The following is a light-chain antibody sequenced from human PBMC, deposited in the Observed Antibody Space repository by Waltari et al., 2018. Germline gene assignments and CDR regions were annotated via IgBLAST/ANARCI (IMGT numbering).Light chain of an antibody. CDR3: SSYAGGNNLV. CDR1: SSDVGGHNY. Sequence: QSALTQPPSASVSPGQSVAISCTGTSSDVGGHNYVSWYQQHPGKAPKVMIYEVSKRPSGVPDRFSGSKSGNTASLTVSGLQADDEAEYYCSSYAGGNNLVFGGGTKLTVL. V-gene: IGLV2-8*01. J-gene: IGLJ3*02. CDR2: EVS.